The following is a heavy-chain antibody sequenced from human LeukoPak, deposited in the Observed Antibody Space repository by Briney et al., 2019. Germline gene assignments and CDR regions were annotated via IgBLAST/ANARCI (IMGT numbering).Heavy chain of an antibody. V-gene: IGHV4-39*07. CDR3: ARDDYYDSSRFGY. Sequence: SETLSLTCTVSGGSISSSSYYWGWIRQPPGKGLEWIGRIYYSGSTYYNPSLKSRVTISVDTSKNQFSLKLSYVTAADTAVYYCARDDYYDSSRFGYWGQGTLVTVSS. CDR1: GGSISSSSYY. CDR2: IYYSGST. D-gene: IGHD3-22*01. J-gene: IGHJ4*02.